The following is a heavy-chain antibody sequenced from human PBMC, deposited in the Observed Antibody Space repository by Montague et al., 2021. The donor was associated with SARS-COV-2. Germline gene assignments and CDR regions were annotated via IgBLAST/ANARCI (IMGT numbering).Heavy chain of an antibody. J-gene: IGHJ4*02. CDR3: ARGARQGYGFRLRCFDY. CDR1: GGSFSGHY. D-gene: IGHD3-10*01. CDR2: INLNGST. V-gene: IGHV4-34*01. Sequence: SETLSLTCAVYGGSFSGHYWNWIRLHPGQGLVWFGEINLNGSTNNNPSLKSRVTMSVDTSKNQFSLKLSSVTAADTAVYYCARGARQGYGFRLRCFDYWGQGTLVTVSS.